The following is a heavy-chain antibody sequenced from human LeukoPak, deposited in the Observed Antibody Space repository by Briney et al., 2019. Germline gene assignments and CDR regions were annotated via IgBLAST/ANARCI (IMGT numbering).Heavy chain of an antibody. CDR1: KSAVSRKG. Sequence: RPGWYLRLPCAASKSAVSRKGINWVGQGTVKRMEWVSTVSDSGSSTYYADSVKGRVTISRDNSENTLYLQMNSLRAEDTAVYYCAKDHGFFSSGWNPLFDYWGQGTLVIVSS. D-gene: IGHD6-19*01. CDR2: VSDSGSST. V-gene: IGHV3-23*01. CDR3: AKDHGFFSSGWNPLFDY. J-gene: IGHJ4*02.